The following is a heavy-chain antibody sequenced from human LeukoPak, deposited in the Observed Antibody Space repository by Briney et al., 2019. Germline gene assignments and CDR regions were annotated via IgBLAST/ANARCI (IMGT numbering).Heavy chain of an antibody. CDR1: DGSISSGGYY. D-gene: IGHD6-13*01. V-gene: IGHV4-31*03. Sequence: PSETLSLTCTVSDGSISSGGYYWSWIRQHPGKGLEWIGYIYYSGSTYYNPSLKSRVTISVDTSKNQFSLKLSSVTAADTAVYYCARDLGYSSSWYASDAFDIWGQGTMVTVSS. CDR2: IYYSGST. J-gene: IGHJ3*02. CDR3: ARDLGYSSSWYASDAFDI.